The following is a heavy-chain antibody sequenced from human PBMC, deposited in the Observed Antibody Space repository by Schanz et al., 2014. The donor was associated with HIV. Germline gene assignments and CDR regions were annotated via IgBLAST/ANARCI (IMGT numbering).Heavy chain of an antibody. Sequence: QVQLVQSGAEVKKPGASVKVSCKASGYTFTNYDINWVRQATGQGLEWMGWMNPNSGNTGYAQKFQGRVTMTRDTSISTAYMELSRLRSDDTAVYYCAREKTTLNWFDPWGQGTLVTVSS. CDR1: GYTFTNYD. J-gene: IGHJ5*02. CDR2: MNPNSGNT. CDR3: AREKTTLNWFDP. V-gene: IGHV1-8*01.